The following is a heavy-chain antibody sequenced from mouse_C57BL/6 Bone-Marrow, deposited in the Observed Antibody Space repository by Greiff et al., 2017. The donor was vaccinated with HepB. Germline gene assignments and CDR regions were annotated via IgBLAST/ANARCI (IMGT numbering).Heavy chain of an antibody. CDR1: GFSLSTFGMG. CDR3: ARTLTGTAHWYFDV. V-gene: IGHV8-8*01. J-gene: IGHJ1*03. CDR2: IWWDDDK. Sequence: QVTLKECGPGILQPSQTLSLTCSFSGFSLSTFGMGVGWIRQPSGKGLEWLAHIWWDDDKYYNPALKGRLTISKDTSKNQVFLKIANVDTADTATYYCARTLTGTAHWYFDVWGTGTTVTVSS. D-gene: IGHD4-1*01.